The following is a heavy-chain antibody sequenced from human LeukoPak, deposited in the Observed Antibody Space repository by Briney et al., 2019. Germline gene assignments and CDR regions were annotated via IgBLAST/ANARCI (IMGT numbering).Heavy chain of an antibody. V-gene: IGHV4-59*01. J-gene: IGHJ6*02. CDR2: IYYSGST. CDR1: GGSISSYY. D-gene: IGHD4-17*01. Sequence: SETLSLTCTVSGGSISSYYWSWIRQPPGKGLEWIGYIYYSGSTNYNPSLKSRVTISVDTSKNQFSLKLSSVTAADTAVYYCASHLYGYGMDVWGQGTMVTVSS. CDR3: ASHLYGYGMDV.